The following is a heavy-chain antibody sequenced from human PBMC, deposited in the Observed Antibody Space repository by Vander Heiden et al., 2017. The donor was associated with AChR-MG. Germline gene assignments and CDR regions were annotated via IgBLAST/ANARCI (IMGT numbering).Heavy chain of an antibody. Sequence: QLQLVQSGTEVKTPGASVKVSCRPSGYPLGGYYLHGVRQAPGQGLEWMGWINPNSGGTNYAQKFQDRVTMTRDTSINTAYMALSSLRSDDTAVYYCARDHCTTSNCYEYHYHGLDVWGQGTTVTVSS. CDR1: GYPLGGYY. D-gene: IGHD2-2*01. J-gene: IGHJ6*02. V-gene: IGHV1-2*02. CDR3: ARDHCTTSNCYEYHYHGLDV. CDR2: INPNSGGT.